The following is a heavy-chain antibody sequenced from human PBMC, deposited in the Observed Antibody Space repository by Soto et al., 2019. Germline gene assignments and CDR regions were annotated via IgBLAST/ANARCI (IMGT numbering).Heavy chain of an antibody. CDR2: ISFDGDK. CDR3: ARDYARGWCQF. V-gene: IGHV3-30*03. Sequence: GGSLRLSCTASGFSFSNSGIQWVRQTPGKGLEWVALISFDGDKYYVDSVKGRFTISRDNPTNTVYLQMNRLRPEDTGVYYCARDYARGWCQFWGQGTLVTVSS. D-gene: IGHD2-8*02. J-gene: IGHJ4*02. CDR1: GFSFSNSG.